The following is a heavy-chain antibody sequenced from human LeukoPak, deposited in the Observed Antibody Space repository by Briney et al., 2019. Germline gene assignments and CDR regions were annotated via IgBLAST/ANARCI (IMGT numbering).Heavy chain of an antibody. Sequence: PGGSLRLSCAASGFTFSSYGTHWVRQAPGKGLEWVAVIWYDGSNTYYVDSVKGRFTISRDNSKNTLYLQMNSLRVEDTAVYYCARDREGSAYTDYWGQGALVIVSS. CDR2: IWYDGSNT. CDR1: GFTFSSYG. CDR3: ARDREGSAYTDY. V-gene: IGHV3-33*01. J-gene: IGHJ4*02. D-gene: IGHD1-26*01.